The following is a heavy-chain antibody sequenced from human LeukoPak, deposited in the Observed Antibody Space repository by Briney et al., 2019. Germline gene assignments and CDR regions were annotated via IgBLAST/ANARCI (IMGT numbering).Heavy chain of an antibody. V-gene: IGHV3-7*01. J-gene: IGHJ4*02. CDR2: IKKTGSET. Sequence: GGSQRLSCAASGFTFSHFWMSWVRQAPGKGLEWVAYIKKTGSETYYVDSVKGRFTITRDNTRNSLFLQMYSLRAEDTAMYFCAREDGYCSGGNCYSYFDSWGQGTLVTVSS. D-gene: IGHD2-15*01. CDR3: AREDGYCSGGNCYSYFDS. CDR1: GFTFSHFW.